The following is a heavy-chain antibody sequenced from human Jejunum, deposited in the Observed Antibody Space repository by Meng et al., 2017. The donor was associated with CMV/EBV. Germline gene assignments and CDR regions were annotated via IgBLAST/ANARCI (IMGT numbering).Heavy chain of an antibody. CDR3: GMERVN. D-gene: IGHD1-1*01. J-gene: IGHJ4*02. CDR1: GGSLSPYY. V-gene: IGHV4-34*01. CDR2: ISHGGFT. Sequence: QGELQEWGAGLLNPSETLSLPCAVYGGSLSPYYWTWIRQIPGKGLEWIGEISHGGFTNYNPSLKSRVTLLIDTSKNQFSLKLSSVTAADTAVYYCGMERVNWGQGILVTVSS.